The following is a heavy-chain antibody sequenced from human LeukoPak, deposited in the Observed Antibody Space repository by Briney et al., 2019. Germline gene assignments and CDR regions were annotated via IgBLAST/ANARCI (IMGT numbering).Heavy chain of an antibody. CDR1: GFTFSSYA. D-gene: IGHD3-9*01. V-gene: IGHV3-23*01. CDR2: ISGSGGST. J-gene: IGHJ3*02. Sequence: SGGSLRLSCPASGFTFSSYAMSWVRQAPGKGLEWVSAISGSGGSTYYADSVKGRFTISRDNSKNTLYLQMNSLRAEDTAVYYCAKDANDILTGYYSSDAFDIWGQGTMVTVSS. CDR3: AKDANDILTGYYSSDAFDI.